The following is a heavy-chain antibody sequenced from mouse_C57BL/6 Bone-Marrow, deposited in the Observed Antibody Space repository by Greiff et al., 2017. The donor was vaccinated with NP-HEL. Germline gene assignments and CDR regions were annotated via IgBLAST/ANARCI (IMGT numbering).Heavy chain of an antibody. CDR3: ARKGLRQTAWFAY. V-gene: IGHV2-2*01. J-gene: IGHJ3*01. Sequence: VQLVESGPGLVQPSQSLSITCTVSGFSLTSYGVHWVRQSPGKGLEWLGVIWSGGSTDYNAAFISRLSISKDNSKSQVFFKMNSLQADDTAIYYCARKGLRQTAWFAYWGQGTLVTVSA. CDR2: IWSGGST. D-gene: IGHD2-4*01. CDR1: GFSLTSYG.